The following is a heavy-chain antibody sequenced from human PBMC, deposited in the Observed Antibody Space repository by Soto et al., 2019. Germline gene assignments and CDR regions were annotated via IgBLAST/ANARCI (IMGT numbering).Heavy chain of an antibody. CDR1: GGTFSSYA. D-gene: IGHD5-18*01. J-gene: IGHJ4*02. V-gene: IGHV1-69*13. Sequence: SVKVSCKASGGTFSSYAISWVRQAPGQGLEWMGGIIPIFGTANYAQKFQGRVTITADESTSTAYMELSSLRSEDTAVYYCASRQRGYSYGYWDYFDYWGQGTLVTVSS. CDR3: ASRQRGYSYGYWDYFDY. CDR2: IIPIFGTA.